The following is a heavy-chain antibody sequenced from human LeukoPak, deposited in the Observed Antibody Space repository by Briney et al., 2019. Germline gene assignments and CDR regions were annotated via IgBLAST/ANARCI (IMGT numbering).Heavy chain of an antibody. CDR1: GYTFTGYY. D-gene: IGHD4-17*01. J-gene: IGHJ6*03. CDR3: AGETVTGYYYMDV. CDR2: INPNSGGT. V-gene: IGHV1-2*02. Sequence: EASVKVSSKASGYTFTGYYMHWVRQAPGQGLEWMGWINPNSGGTNYAQKFQGRVTMTRDTSISTAYMELSRLRSDDTAVYYCAGETVTGYYYMDVWGKGTTVTVSS.